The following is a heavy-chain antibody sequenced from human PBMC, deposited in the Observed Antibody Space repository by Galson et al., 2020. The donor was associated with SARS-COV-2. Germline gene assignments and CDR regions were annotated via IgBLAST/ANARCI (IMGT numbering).Heavy chain of an antibody. CDR3: ATERHILTGYYNVGGIDY. V-gene: IGHV3-30*03. Sequence: GGSLRLSCAASGFTFSSYGMHWVRQAPGKGLEWVAVISYDGSNKYYADSVKGRFTISRDNSKNTLYLQMNSLRAEDTAVYYCATERHILTGYYNVGGIDYWGQGTLVTVSS. CDR2: ISYDGSNK. J-gene: IGHJ4*02. CDR1: GFTFSSYG. D-gene: IGHD3-9*01.